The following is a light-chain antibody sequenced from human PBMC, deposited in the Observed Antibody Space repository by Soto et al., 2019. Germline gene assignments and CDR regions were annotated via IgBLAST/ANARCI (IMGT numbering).Light chain of an antibody. J-gene: IGKJ5*01. CDR1: QSVSTF. Sequence: LLLTPSPPTLSLSPGERAILSCRVSQSVSTFLAWFQQKPGQPPRLLIYNASNRTTGIPARFSGSGSGTDFTLTISSLEPEDFAVYYCQQRGDWPPITFGQGTRLEIK. CDR3: QQRGDWPPIT. V-gene: IGKV3-11*01. CDR2: NAS.